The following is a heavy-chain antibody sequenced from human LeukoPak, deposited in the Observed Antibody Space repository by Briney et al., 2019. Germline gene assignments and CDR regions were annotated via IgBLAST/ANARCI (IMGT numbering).Heavy chain of an antibody. Sequence: ASVKVSCKASGYTFTGYYMRWVRQAPGQGLEWMGWMNPNSGNTGYAQKFQGRVTITRNTSISTAYMELSSLRSEDTAVYYCARRNYDFPYNWFDPWGQGTPVTVSS. J-gene: IGHJ5*02. CDR1: GYTFTGYY. CDR2: MNPNSGNT. V-gene: IGHV1-8*03. D-gene: IGHD3-3*01. CDR3: ARRNYDFPYNWFDP.